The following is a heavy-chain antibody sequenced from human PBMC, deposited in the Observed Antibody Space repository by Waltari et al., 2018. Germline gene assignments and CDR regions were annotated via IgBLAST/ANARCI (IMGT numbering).Heavy chain of an antibody. D-gene: IGHD3-10*01. J-gene: IGHJ4*02. CDR1: GYTFTSYD. Sequence: QVQLVQSGAEVKTPGASVKVSCKASGYTFTSYDINWVRTAPGKGLEWMGWMNPNSGNTGYAQKFQGRVTITRNTSISTAYMELSSLRSEDTAVYYCARAGREMATSYYFDYWGQGTLVTVSS. CDR2: MNPNSGNT. CDR3: ARAGREMATSYYFDY. V-gene: IGHV1-8*03.